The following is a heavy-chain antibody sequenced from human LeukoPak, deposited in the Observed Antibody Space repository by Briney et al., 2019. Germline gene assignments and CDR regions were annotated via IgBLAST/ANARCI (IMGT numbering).Heavy chain of an antibody. CDR1: VFTFSGNS. CDR3: TTSRHSTSWYYNDY. J-gene: IGHJ4*02. CDR2: ISASSTII. D-gene: IGHD6-13*01. V-gene: IGHV3-48*01. Sequence: GLSLRLFCVGSVFTFSGNSMNWVRQAPGRGLKGVSHISASSTIIYYADSVKGRVTISRDTAKNSVFLQMNRLRVEDTAVYYCTTSRHSTSWYYNDYWGQGILVTVS.